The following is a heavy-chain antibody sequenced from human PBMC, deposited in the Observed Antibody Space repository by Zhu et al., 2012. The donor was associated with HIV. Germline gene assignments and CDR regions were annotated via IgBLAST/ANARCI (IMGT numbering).Heavy chain of an antibody. V-gene: IGHV4-34*02. Sequence: QVQLQQWGTGLLKPSETLSLTCAVYGGSFSGYYWSWIRQSPGKGLEWIGKTNHTGSTNYNPSLKSRVIISGDTSKRQFSLELSSVTTADTAMYYCARNEPGYGDLDAFDIWGQGTMVTVXS. J-gene: IGHJ3*02. CDR2: TNHTGST. D-gene: IGHD4-17*01. CDR3: ARNEPGYGDLDAFDI. CDR1: GGSFSGYY.